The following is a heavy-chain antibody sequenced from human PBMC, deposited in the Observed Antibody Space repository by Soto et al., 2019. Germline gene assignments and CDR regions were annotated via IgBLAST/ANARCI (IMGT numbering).Heavy chain of an antibody. CDR2: ITGTGSYT. Sequence: VGSLRLSCAASGFTFSDFYMSWIRQAPGKGLEWVSYITGTGSYTNYADSVKGRFTISRDNAKNSLYLEMNSLRDEDTAVYYCAREARASPEYWGQGTLVTVSS. J-gene: IGHJ4*02. CDR3: AREARASPEY. CDR1: GFTFSDFY. V-gene: IGHV3-11*06.